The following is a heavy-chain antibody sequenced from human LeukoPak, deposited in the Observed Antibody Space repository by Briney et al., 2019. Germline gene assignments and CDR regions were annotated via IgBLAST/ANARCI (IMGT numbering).Heavy chain of an antibody. V-gene: IGHV3-23*01. D-gene: IGHD3-16*02. J-gene: IGHJ4*02. CDR2: ISGSGGST. CDR1: GFTFSSYA. CDR3: AKQSIMITFGGVIVDIAY. Sequence: GGSLRLSCAASGFTFSSYAMSWVRQAPGKGLEWVSAISGSGGSTYYADSVKGRFTISRDNSKNTLYLQMNSLRAEDTAVYYCAKQSIMITFGGVIVDIAYWGQGTLVTVSS.